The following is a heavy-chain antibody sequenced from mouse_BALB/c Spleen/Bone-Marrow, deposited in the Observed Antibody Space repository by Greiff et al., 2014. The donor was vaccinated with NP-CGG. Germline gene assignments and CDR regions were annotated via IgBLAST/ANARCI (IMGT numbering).Heavy chain of an antibody. D-gene: IGHD2-2*01. CDR3: AEGYDSWFAY. CDR2: IDPANGNT. Sequence: VQLQQSGAELVKPGASVKLSCTASGFNIEDTYVHWVKQRPEQGLEWIGRIDPANGNTKYDQKFQGKATVTSDTSSNTAYLHLNSLTSEDTAVYYCAEGYDSWFAYWGQGTLVTVSA. V-gene: IGHV14-3*02. J-gene: IGHJ3*01. CDR1: GFNIEDTY.